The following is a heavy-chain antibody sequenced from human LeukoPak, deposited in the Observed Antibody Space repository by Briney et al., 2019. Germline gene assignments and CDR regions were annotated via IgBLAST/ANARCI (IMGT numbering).Heavy chain of an antibody. CDR1: GFTFRSYN. CDR2: ISYDGSNK. J-gene: IGHJ6*02. Sequence: GGSLRLSFAASGFTFRSYNMNWVRQAPGKGLEWVAVISYDGSNKYYADSVKGRFTISRDNSKNTLYLQMNSLRAEDTAVYYCARVIQTGYYYYGMDVWGQGTTVTVSS. V-gene: IGHV3-30-3*01. CDR3: ARVIQTGYYYYGMDV.